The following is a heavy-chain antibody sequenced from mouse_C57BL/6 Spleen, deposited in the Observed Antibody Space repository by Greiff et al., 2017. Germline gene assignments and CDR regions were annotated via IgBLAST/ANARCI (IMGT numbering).Heavy chain of an antibody. J-gene: IGHJ4*01. Sequence: QVQLQQPGAELVKPGASVKLSCKASGYTFTSYWMQWVKQRPGQGLEWIGEIDPSDSYTNYNQKFKGKATLTVDTSSSTAYMQLSSLTSEDSAVYYCASPFITTVASYAMDYWGQGTSVTVSS. CDR1: GYTFTSYW. V-gene: IGHV1-50*01. D-gene: IGHD1-1*01. CDR2: IDPSDSYT. CDR3: ASPFITTVASYAMDY.